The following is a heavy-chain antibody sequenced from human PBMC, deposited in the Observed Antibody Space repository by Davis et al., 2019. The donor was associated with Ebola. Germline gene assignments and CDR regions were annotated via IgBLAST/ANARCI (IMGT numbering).Heavy chain of an antibody. D-gene: IGHD3-3*01. V-gene: IGHV3-7*03. CDR3: VKDRNRSGTMTAFDL. CDR1: GFSFSNCW. Sequence: GESLKISCAASGFSFSNCWMSWVRQAPGKGLEWVANIKEDGSEKYYVDSVKGRFTISRDNAKKSLYLEMNSLRPDDMAVYYCVKDRNRSGTMTAFDLWGQGTLVTVSS. CDR2: IKEDGSEK. J-gene: IGHJ4*02.